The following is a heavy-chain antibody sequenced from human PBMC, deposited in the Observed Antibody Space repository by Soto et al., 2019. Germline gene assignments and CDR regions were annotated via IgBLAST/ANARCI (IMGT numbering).Heavy chain of an antibody. CDR3: ANDFFGRITMVRGVSPAFGY. Sequence: EVQLLESRGGLVQPGGALRLTCAATGFTFSNYAMSWVRQAPGKGLEWVSTISGSGGNTYYADSVKGRFTISRDNSKNTLYQQMNSLRAEDTAVYYCANDFFGRITMVRGVSPAFGYWGQGTLVTVSS. D-gene: IGHD3-10*01. J-gene: IGHJ4*02. V-gene: IGHV3-23*01. CDR1: GFTFSNYA. CDR2: ISGSGGNT.